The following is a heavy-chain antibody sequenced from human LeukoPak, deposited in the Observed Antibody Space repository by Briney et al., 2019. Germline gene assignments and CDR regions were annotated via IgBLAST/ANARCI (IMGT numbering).Heavy chain of an antibody. CDR1: GGSISSSSYY. CDR3: ARREYSSSSGYFDY. V-gene: IGHV4-39*07. D-gene: IGHD6-6*01. J-gene: IGHJ4*02. CDR2: IYYSGST. Sequence: SETLSLTCTVSGGSISSSSYYWGWIRQPPGKGLEWIGSIYYSGSTYYNPSLKSRVTISVDTSKNQFSLKLSSVTAADTAVYYCARREYSSSSGYFDYWGQGTLVTVSS.